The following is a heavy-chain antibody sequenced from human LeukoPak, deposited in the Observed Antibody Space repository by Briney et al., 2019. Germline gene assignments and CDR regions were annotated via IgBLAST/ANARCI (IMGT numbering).Heavy chain of an antibody. CDR1: GYTFTSYD. V-gene: IGHV1-8*01. D-gene: IGHD2-15*01. Sequence: ASVKVSCKASGYTFTSYDINWVPQATGQGLEWMGWMNPNSGNTGYAQKFQGRVTMTRNTSISTAYMELSSLRSEDTAVYYCARGRGKWWLLNNWFDPWGQGTRVTVSS. CDR3: ARGRGKWWLLNNWFDP. J-gene: IGHJ5*02. CDR2: MNPNSGNT.